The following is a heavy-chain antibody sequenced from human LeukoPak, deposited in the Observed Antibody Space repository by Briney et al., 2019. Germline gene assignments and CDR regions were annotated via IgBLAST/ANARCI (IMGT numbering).Heavy chain of an antibody. V-gene: IGHV3-30*18. D-gene: IGHD4-17*01. J-gene: IGHJ4*02. Sequence: PGGSLRLSCAASGFTFSSYGMHWVRQAPGKGLEWVAVISYDGSNKYYADSVKGRFTISRDNSKNTLYLQMNSLRAEDTAVYYCAKDRTTYRYYFDYWGQGTLVTVSS. CDR1: GFTFSSYG. CDR2: ISYDGSNK. CDR3: AKDRTTYRYYFDY.